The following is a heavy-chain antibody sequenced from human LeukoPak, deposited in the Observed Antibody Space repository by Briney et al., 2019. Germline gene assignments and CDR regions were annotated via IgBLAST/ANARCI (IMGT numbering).Heavy chain of an antibody. D-gene: IGHD1-26*01. Sequence: GGSLRLSCAASGFTFSSYWMSWVRQAPGKGLEWVASIKQDGSEKYYVDSVKGRFTISRDNAKNSLYLQMNSLRAEDTAVYYCARDKMGELGAIDYWGQGTLVTVSS. CDR1: GFTFSSYW. CDR3: ARDKMGELGAIDY. CDR2: IKQDGSEK. J-gene: IGHJ4*02. V-gene: IGHV3-7*01.